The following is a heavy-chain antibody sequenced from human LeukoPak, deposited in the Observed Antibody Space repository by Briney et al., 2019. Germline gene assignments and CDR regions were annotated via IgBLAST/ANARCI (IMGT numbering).Heavy chain of an antibody. Sequence: GKSLKISCKGSGYSFTSYWIGWVRQMPGKGLEWMGIIYPGDSDTRYSPSFQGQVTISADKSISTAYLQWSSLKASDTAMYYCARTVDTAMAAFDYWGQGTLVTVSS. J-gene: IGHJ4*02. V-gene: IGHV5-51*01. CDR1: GYSFTSYW. CDR3: ARTVDTAMAAFDY. D-gene: IGHD5-18*01. CDR2: IYPGDSDT.